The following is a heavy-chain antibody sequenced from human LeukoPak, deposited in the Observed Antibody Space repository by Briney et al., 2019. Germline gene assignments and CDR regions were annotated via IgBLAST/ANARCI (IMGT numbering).Heavy chain of an antibody. CDR2: ISYDGSNK. J-gene: IGHJ4*02. Sequence: GGSLRLSCVVSGFTFRSHAMHWVRQAPGKGLEWVAVISYDGSNKYYADSVKGRLTISRDNSKNTLYLQMNSLRAEDTAVYYCARGFVYTGLDYWGQGTLVTVSS. CDR1: GFTFRSHA. D-gene: IGHD5/OR15-5a*01. V-gene: IGHV3-30-3*01. CDR3: ARGFVYTGLDY.